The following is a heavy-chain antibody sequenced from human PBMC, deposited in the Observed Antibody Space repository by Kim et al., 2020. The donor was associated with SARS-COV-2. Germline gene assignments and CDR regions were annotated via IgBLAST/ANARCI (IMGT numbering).Heavy chain of an antibody. V-gene: IGHV3-53*01. J-gene: IGHJ4*02. CDR1: GFTVSSNY. D-gene: IGHD3-22*01. CDR2: IHSGGST. CDR3: ARAAHGYYYESSGYYFDY. Sequence: GGSLRLSCAASGFTVSSNYMSWVRQAPGKGLEWVSVIHSGGSTYYADSMKGRFTISRDNSKNTLYLQMNSLRAEDTAVYYCARAAHGYYYESSGYYFDYWGQGTLVTVSS.